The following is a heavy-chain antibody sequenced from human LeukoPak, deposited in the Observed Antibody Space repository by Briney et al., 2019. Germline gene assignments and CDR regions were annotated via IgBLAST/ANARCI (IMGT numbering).Heavy chain of an antibody. Sequence: SETLSLTCTVSGGSISSYYWSWIRQPAGKGLEWIGRIYTSGSTNYNPSLKSRVTISVDTSKNQFSLKLSSVTAADTAVYYCARDTVDSSGYYLNWFDPWGQGALVTVSS. CDR3: ARDTVDSSGYYLNWFDP. V-gene: IGHV4-4*07. D-gene: IGHD3-22*01. CDR1: GGSISSYY. J-gene: IGHJ5*02. CDR2: IYTSGST.